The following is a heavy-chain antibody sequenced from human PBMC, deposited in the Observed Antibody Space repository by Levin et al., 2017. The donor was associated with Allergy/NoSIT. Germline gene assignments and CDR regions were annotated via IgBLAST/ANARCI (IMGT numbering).Heavy chain of an antibody. V-gene: IGHV3-53*01. CDR2: IYSGGST. D-gene: IGHD2-15*01. CDR1: GFTVSSNY. J-gene: IGHJ4*02. CDR3: ARVGQYCSGGSCYPGGYFDY. Sequence: LSLTCAASGFTVSSNYMSWVRQAPGKGLEWVSVIYSGGSTYYADSVKGRFTISRDNSKNTLYLQMNSLRAEDTAVYYCARVGQYCSGGSCYPGGYFDYWGQGTLVTVSS.